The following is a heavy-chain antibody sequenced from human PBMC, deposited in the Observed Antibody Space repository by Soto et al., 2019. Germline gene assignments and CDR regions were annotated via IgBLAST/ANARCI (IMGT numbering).Heavy chain of an antibody. V-gene: IGHV1-69*13. CDR1: GVTFNSYA. Sequence: SVKVSCEACGVTFNSYAISWVRQAPGQGLEWMGGIIPIFGTANYAQKFQGRVTITADESTSTAYMELSSLRSEDTAVYYCARGEMATINLFDYWGQGTLVTVSS. J-gene: IGHJ4*02. CDR3: ARGEMATINLFDY. CDR2: IIPIFGTA. D-gene: IGHD5-12*01.